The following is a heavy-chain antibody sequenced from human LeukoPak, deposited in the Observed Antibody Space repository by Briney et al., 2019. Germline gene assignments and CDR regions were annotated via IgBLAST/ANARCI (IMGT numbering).Heavy chain of an antibody. Sequence: PGGSLRLSCAASGFTFSVHGINWVRQAPGKGLEWVSAITGGGDTTYYADSVKGRFTISRDNSKNTLYLQMTNLRAEDTAIYYCAKAANYDILTGYYLDYWGQGTLVTVSS. D-gene: IGHD3-9*01. V-gene: IGHV3-23*01. CDR3: AKAANYDILTGYYLDY. CDR2: ITGGGDTT. CDR1: GFTFSVHG. J-gene: IGHJ4*02.